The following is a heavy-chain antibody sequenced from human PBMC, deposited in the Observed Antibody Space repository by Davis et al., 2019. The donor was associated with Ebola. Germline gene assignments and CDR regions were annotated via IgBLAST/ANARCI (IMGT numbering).Heavy chain of an antibody. V-gene: IGHV3-48*03. Sequence: GGSLRLSCEASGFTFSAYAMSWVRQAPGKGLEWVSVISTSGGTIYYADSVKGRFTLSRDNAKDSLYLQMNSLGAEDTAVYYCARDSLRDGYPELDYWGQGTLVTVSS. CDR3: ARDSLRDGYPELDY. D-gene: IGHD5-24*01. CDR2: ISTSGGTI. J-gene: IGHJ4*02. CDR1: GFTFSAYA.